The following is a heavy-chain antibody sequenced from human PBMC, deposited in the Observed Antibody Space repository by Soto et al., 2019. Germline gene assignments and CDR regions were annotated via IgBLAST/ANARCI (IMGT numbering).Heavy chain of an antibody. CDR2: IYSGGST. CDR3: ARDRIAVAGNPKYFQH. D-gene: IGHD6-19*01. Sequence: EVQLVESGGGLVQPGGSLRLSCAASGFTVSSNYMSWVRQAPGKGLEWVSVIYSGGSTYYADSVKGRFTISRDNSNNTLYLQRNSLRAEDTAVYYCARDRIAVAGNPKYFQHWGRGTLVTVSS. CDR1: GFTVSSNY. J-gene: IGHJ1*01. V-gene: IGHV3-66*01.